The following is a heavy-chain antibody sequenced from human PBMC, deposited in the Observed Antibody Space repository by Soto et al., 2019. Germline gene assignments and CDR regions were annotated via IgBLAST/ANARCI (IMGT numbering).Heavy chain of an antibody. J-gene: IGHJ4*02. CDR2: ISHSGNT. Sequence: PSETLSLTCTVSGGSLISGYWRWIRQPPGKGLEWIGYISHSGNTNYNPSVKSRVTLSVDTPKNQFSLRLSSVTTADTAVYYCAGLRGYAGSPIDYWGQGPLVNVSS. CDR3: AGLRGYAGSPIDY. V-gene: IGHV4-59*01. CDR1: GGSLISGY. D-gene: IGHD2-15*01.